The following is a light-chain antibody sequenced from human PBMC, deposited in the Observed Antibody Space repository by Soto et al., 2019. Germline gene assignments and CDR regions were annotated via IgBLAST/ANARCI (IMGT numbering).Light chain of an antibody. CDR1: SSNIGAGYD. J-gene: IGLJ2*01. Sequence: QSVLTQPPSVSGAPGQRVTISCTGSSSNIGAGYDVHWYQQLPGTAPKLLIYGNSNRPSGVPDRFSGSKSGTSASLAITGLQAEDEADYYCQSYHSSLSALVVFGGGTKLTVL. CDR3: QSYHSSLSALVV. CDR2: GNS. V-gene: IGLV1-40*01.